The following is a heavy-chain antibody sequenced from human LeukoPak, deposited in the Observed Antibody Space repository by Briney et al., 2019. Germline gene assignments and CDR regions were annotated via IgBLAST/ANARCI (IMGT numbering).Heavy chain of an antibody. J-gene: IGHJ4*02. CDR2: ISGSGGST. Sequence: GGSLRLSCAASGFTFSSYAMSWVRQAPGKGLEWVSAISGSGGSTYYADSVKGRFTISRDNSKNTLYLQMNSMRAEDTAVYYCAKDPSDMGSGWYPLDYWGQGTLVTVSS. CDR3: AKDPSDMGSGWYPLDY. D-gene: IGHD6-19*01. CDR1: GFTFSSYA. V-gene: IGHV3-23*01.